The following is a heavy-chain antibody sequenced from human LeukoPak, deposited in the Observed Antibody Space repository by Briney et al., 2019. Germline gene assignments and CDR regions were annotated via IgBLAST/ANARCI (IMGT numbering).Heavy chain of an antibody. V-gene: IGHV3-15*01. Sequence: GGSLRLSCAASGFTFSNAWMSWVRQAPGKGLEWVCRIKSKTGGWTTDYTAPVKGRFTISRYDSRNTLYLQMNSLKTEDTAMYYCSITLFRRDYWGQGTLVTVSS. D-gene: IGHD2/OR15-2a*01. J-gene: IGHJ4*02. CDR3: SITLFRRDY. CDR2: IKSKTGGWTT. CDR1: GFTFSNAW.